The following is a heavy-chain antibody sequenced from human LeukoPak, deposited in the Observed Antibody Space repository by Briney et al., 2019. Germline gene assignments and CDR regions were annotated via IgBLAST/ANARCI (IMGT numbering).Heavy chain of an antibody. V-gene: IGHV3-23*01. CDR1: GFTFSNYA. CDR3: ARDWERILTGYYGGGPFDY. CDR2: ISGTGGNT. Sequence: GSLRLSCAASGFTFSNYAMSWVRQAPGKGLEWVSSISGTGGNTYYTDSVKGRFTISRDNSKNTLSLQMNSLRAEDTAVYYCARDWERILTGYYGGGPFDYWGQGTLVTVSS. D-gene: IGHD3-9*01. J-gene: IGHJ4*02.